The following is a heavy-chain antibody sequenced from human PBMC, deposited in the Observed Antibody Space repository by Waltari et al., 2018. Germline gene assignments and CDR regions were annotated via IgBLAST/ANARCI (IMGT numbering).Heavy chain of an antibody. J-gene: IGHJ3*02. Sequence: QVQLQESGPGLVKPSETLSLTCAVSGYSISSGYYWGWIRQPPWQGLEGMGSIYHSGRSYDNPSLKSGVPISVYTSKIHFYLKLSSGTAADTAVYYCARLEYSSSFDAFDIWGQGTIVIV. D-gene: IGHD6-13*01. CDR1: GYSISSGYY. CDR2: IYHSGRS. V-gene: IGHV4-38-2*01. CDR3: ARLEYSSSFDAFDI.